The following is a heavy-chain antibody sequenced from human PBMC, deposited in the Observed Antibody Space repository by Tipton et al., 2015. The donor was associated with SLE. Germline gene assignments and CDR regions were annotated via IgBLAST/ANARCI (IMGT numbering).Heavy chain of an antibody. J-gene: IGHJ5*02. CDR3: ARGSVAVAGKQFDP. Sequence: TLSLTCAVYGGSFSGYYWSWIRQPPGKGLEWIGEINHSGSTNYNPSLKSRVTISVDTSKNQFSLKLSSVTAADTAVYYCARGSVAVAGKQFDPWGQGTLVTVSS. D-gene: IGHD6-19*01. CDR2: INHSGST. CDR1: GGSFSGYY. V-gene: IGHV4-34*01.